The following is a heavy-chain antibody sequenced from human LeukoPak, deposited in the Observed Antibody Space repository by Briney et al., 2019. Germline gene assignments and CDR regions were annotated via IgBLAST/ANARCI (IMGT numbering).Heavy chain of an antibody. CDR3: ATDAYLLFGEFAY. J-gene: IGHJ4*02. CDR2: IKSNTDGGAT. V-gene: IGHV3-15*01. D-gene: IGHD3-10*01. CDR1: GFSFRNTW. Sequence: PGGSLRLSCAAPGFSFRNTWMSWVRQSPGRGLEWVGRIKSNTDGGATVYSAPVKGRFTISRDDSKNTLYLQMDSLKAEDTAVYYCATDAYLLFGEFAYWGQGILVTVSS.